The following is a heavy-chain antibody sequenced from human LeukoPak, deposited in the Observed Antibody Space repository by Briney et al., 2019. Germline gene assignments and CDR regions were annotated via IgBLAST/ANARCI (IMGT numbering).Heavy chain of an antibody. D-gene: IGHD5-18*01. V-gene: IGHV4-59*01. Sequence: SETLSLTCTVSDDSISSYYWSWIRQPPGKGLEWIGYIYYSGSTNYNPSLKSRVTISVDTSKNQFSLKLSSVTAADTAVYYCARRGIQLWIFDYWGQGTLVTVSS. CDR2: IYYSGST. CDR3: ARRGIQLWIFDY. CDR1: DDSISSYY. J-gene: IGHJ4*02.